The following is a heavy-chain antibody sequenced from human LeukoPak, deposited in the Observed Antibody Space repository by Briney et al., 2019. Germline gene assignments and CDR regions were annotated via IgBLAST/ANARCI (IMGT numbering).Heavy chain of an antibody. CDR3: ARDRREDYTPDY. Sequence: GGSLRLSCAASGFTFSSYGMHWVRQAPGKGLEWVAVIWYDGSNKYYADSVKGRFTITRDNSKNTLYLQMNSLRAEDTAVYYCARDRREDYTPDYWDQGTLVTVSS. D-gene: IGHD5-24*01. J-gene: IGHJ4*02. CDR1: GFTFSSYG. CDR2: IWYDGSNK. V-gene: IGHV3-33*01.